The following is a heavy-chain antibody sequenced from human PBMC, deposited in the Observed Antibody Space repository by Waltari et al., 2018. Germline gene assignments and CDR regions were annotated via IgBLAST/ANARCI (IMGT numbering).Heavy chain of an antibody. CDR3: ARAYCTNGVCSGYYYGMDV. CDR2: RNPHSGKT. CDR1: GYTFTSYD. D-gene: IGHD2-8*01. Sequence: QVQLVQSGAEVKKPGASVKVSCKASGYTFTSYDINWVRQATGQGLEWMGWRNPHSGKTGYAQKFQGRVTMTRNTSISTAYMELSSLRSEDTAVYYCARAYCTNGVCSGYYYGMDVWGQGTTVTVSS. J-gene: IGHJ6*02. V-gene: IGHV1-8*01.